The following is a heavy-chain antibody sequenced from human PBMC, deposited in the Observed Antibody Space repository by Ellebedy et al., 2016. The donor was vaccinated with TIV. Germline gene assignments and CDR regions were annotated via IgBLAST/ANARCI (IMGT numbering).Heavy chain of an antibody. CDR3: TAGAQGSGSHDY. CDR2: YTT. Sequence: YTTEYAASVKGRFTVSRDDSKNSLYLEMNSLKTEDTALYYCTAGAQGSGSHDYWGQGTLVTVSS. V-gene: IGHV3-72*01. D-gene: IGHD2-15*01. J-gene: IGHJ4*02.